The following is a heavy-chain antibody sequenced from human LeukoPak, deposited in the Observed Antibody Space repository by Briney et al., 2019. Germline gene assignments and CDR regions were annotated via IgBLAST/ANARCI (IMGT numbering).Heavy chain of an antibody. CDR1: GFTFNSYE. V-gene: IGHV3-48*03. CDR2: IHHGGTHK. D-gene: IGHD7-27*01. J-gene: IGHJ1*01. CDR3: VRGTGGNE. Sequence: GGSLRLSCAASGFTFNSYEMNWVRQAPGKGLEWVAYIHHGGTHKYYPDSVKGRFTTSRDNATPSLYLQTHSRRVEQTVIYYCVRGTGGNEGGEGTLVTVPS.